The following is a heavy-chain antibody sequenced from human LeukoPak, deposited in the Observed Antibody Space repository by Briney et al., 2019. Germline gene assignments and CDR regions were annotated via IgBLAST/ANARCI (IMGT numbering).Heavy chain of an antibody. V-gene: IGHV1-3*01. Sequence: GASVKVSCKASGYTFTSYAIHWVRQAPGQRLEWMGWISAGNGNTKYSQNFQGRVTFISNTSATTAFMELSSLRSEDAAVYYCARDSGRLTMVRGVIPFDYWGQGTLVTVSS. D-gene: IGHD3-10*01. CDR1: GYTFTSYA. CDR2: ISAGNGNT. J-gene: IGHJ4*02. CDR3: ARDSGRLTMVRGVIPFDY.